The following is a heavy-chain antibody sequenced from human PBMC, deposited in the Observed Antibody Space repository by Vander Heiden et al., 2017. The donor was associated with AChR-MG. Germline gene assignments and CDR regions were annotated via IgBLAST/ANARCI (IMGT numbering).Heavy chain of an antibody. D-gene: IGHD5-12*01. CDR1: GYTFSTYE. CDR2: LKPSSGRT. CDR3: VRERGRIAYEPDY. J-gene: IGHJ4*02. V-gene: IGHV1-8*01. Sequence: VQLVQSGAEVKKPGASVKVSCKASGYTFSTYEINWVRQATGQGLEWMGWLKPSSGRTAYAQKFQGRVTLTRDTSISTVYMELSGLRYEDTAVYYCVRERGRIAYEPDYWGKGTLVTVS.